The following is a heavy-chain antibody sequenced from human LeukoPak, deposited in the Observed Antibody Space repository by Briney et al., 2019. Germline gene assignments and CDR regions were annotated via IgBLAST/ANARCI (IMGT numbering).Heavy chain of an antibody. CDR3: ARRYTTSCLDP. Sequence: PSETLSLTCTVFAYSISSGFYWDWIRQPPGKGLEWIGSIYHSGSSYYNPSLKSRVTISVDTSMNQFSLKLSSVTAADTAVYYCARRYTTSCLDPWGQGTLVTVSS. CDR1: AYSISSGFY. V-gene: IGHV4-38-2*02. J-gene: IGHJ5*02. D-gene: IGHD6-6*01. CDR2: IYHSGSS.